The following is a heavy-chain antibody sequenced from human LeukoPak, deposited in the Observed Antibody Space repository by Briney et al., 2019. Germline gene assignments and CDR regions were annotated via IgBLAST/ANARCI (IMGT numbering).Heavy chain of an antibody. Sequence: GGSLRLSCAASGFTFSDYYMSWIRQAPGQGLEWVSYISSSSSYTNYADSVKGRFTISRDNAKNSLYLQMNSLRAEDTAVYYCASPRSDYYDSSGYYLYFQHWGQGTLVTVSS. CDR1: GFTFSDYY. CDR2: ISSSSSYT. D-gene: IGHD3-22*01. V-gene: IGHV3-11*03. CDR3: ASPRSDYYDSSGYYLYFQH. J-gene: IGHJ1*01.